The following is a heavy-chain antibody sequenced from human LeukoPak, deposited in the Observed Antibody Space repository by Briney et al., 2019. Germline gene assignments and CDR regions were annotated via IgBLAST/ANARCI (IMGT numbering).Heavy chain of an antibody. Sequence: GASLKISCKGSGYSFTNYWIGWVRQMPGKRLEWMGIIHPGDSATRYSPSFQGQVTISADKSISTAYLQRRSLKASDTAMYYCASGAYCGGDCYSCAFDIWGQGTVVTVSS. J-gene: IGHJ3*02. CDR2: IHPGDSAT. CDR3: ASGAYCGGDCYSCAFDI. D-gene: IGHD2-21*02. V-gene: IGHV5-51*01. CDR1: GYSFTNYW.